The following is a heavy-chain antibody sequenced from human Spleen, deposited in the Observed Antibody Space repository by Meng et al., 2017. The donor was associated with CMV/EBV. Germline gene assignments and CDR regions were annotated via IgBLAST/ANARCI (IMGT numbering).Heavy chain of an antibody. CDR3: ARGVYYGSGIYFSYYYGMDV. V-gene: IGHV4-34*01. J-gene: IGHJ6*02. CDR2: ST. Sequence: STNYNPSLKSRVTISVDTSKNQFSLKLNSVTAADTAVYYCARGVYYGSGIYFSYYYGMDVWGQGTTVTVSS. D-gene: IGHD3-10*01.